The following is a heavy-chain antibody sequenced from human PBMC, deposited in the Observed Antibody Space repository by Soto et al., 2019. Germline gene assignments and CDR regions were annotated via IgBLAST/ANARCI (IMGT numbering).Heavy chain of an antibody. Sequence: QVQLQESGPGLVEPSGTLSLTCAVSGASISSANFWGWVRQPPGKGLEWIGDISHSGSTNYNPSLKSRVTISLDKSKNQLSRKVNSVTAADTAVYYCVRSPGWYRVDYWGQGILVTVSS. J-gene: IGHJ4*02. CDR1: GASISSANF. CDR3: VRSPGWYRVDY. V-gene: IGHV4-4*02. D-gene: IGHD6-19*01. CDR2: ISHSGST.